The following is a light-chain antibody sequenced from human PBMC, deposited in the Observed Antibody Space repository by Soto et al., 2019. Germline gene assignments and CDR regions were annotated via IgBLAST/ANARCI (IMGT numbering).Light chain of an antibody. CDR3: LLSYGGARRV. CDR2: DTS. J-gene: IGLJ2*01. Sequence: QAVVTKEPSLTVSPGGTVTLTCGSSTGAVTSGHYPYWFQQKPGQAPRTLIYDTSNKHSWTPARFSGSLLGGKPALTLSGAQPEDEAEYFCLLSYGGARRVFGGGTKVTVL. CDR1: TGAVTSGHY. V-gene: IGLV7-46*01.